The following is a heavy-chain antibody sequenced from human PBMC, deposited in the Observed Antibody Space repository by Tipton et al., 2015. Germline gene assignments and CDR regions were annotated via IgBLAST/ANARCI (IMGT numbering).Heavy chain of an antibody. D-gene: IGHD1-1*01. V-gene: IGHV4-39*01. CDR3: AKHRHRRRDDGMDV. CDR1: GAILFSRGYY. Sequence: TLSLTCTFSGAILFSRGYYWGWIRQPPGKGLEWIGSIFYSGTTYYSSSFKSRVTIFIDAPKNQFSLNLTSVIAADTAVYYCAKHRHRRRDDGMDVWGQGTTVTVSS. J-gene: IGHJ6*02. CDR2: IFYSGTT.